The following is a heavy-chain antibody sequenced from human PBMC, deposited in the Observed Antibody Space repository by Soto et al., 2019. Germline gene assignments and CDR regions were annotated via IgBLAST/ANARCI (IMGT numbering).Heavy chain of an antibody. V-gene: IGHV1-3*01. D-gene: IGHD3-3*01. CDR1: GYTFTSYA. Sequence: ASVKVSCKASGYTFTSYAMHWVRQAPGQRLEWMGWINAGNGNTKYSQKFQGRVTITRDTSASTAYMELSSLRSEDTAVYYCARGNYDFWSDYSAFDPWGQGTLVTVSS. J-gene: IGHJ5*02. CDR3: ARGNYDFWSDYSAFDP. CDR2: INAGNGNT.